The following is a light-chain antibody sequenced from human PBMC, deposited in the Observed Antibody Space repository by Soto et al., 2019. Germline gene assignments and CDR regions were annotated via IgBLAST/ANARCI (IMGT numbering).Light chain of an antibody. Sequence: QSALAQPLSASWTPGQRVTISCSGGISNIGSDPVYWHQHLPGTAPKLLVYRNNRRPSGVPDRFSDSKSGTSAFLAISGLRSEDEADYYCAAWDDRLSAYVFGTGTKVTVL. CDR1: ISNIGSDP. CDR3: AAWDDRLSAYV. V-gene: IGLV1-47*01. J-gene: IGLJ1*01. CDR2: RNN.